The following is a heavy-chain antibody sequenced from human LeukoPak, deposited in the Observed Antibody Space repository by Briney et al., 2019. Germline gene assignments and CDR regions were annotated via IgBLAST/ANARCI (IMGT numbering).Heavy chain of an antibody. D-gene: IGHD3-16*01. CDR2: IYYSGST. J-gene: IGHJ4*02. Sequence: SETLSLTCTVSGGSISSSSYYWGWIRQPPGKGLEWIGSIYYSGSTYYNPSLKSRVTISVDTSKNQFSLKLSSVTAADTAVYYCARRTFGGVIKYWGQGPLVTVSS. CDR1: GGSISSSSYY. V-gene: IGHV4-39*07. CDR3: ARRTFGGVIKY.